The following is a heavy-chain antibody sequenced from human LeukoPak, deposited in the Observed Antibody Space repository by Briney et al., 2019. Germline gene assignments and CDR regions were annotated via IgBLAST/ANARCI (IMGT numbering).Heavy chain of an antibody. D-gene: IGHD6-19*01. CDR1: GGSFSGYY. V-gene: IGHV4-34*01. Sequence: AETLSLTCAVYGGSFSGYYWSWICQPPGKGLEWIGEINHSGSTNYNPSLKSRVTISVDTSKNQFSLKLSSVTAADTAVYYCARARPRRRAVAGTPFDYWGQGTLVTVSS. J-gene: IGHJ4*02. CDR2: INHSGST. CDR3: ARARPRRRAVAGTPFDY.